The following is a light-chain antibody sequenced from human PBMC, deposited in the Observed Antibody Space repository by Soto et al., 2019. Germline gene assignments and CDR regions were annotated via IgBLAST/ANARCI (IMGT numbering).Light chain of an antibody. Sequence: DIQMTQSPSSLSASVGDRVTITCRASQSISSDLNWYQQKPGKAPKVLIYAASTLQSGVPSRFSGSGSGTDFTLTISSQQPEDFATYYFQQYNSYSTFGQGTRLEIK. CDR3: QQYNSYST. CDR2: AAS. V-gene: IGKV1-39*01. J-gene: IGKJ5*01. CDR1: QSISSD.